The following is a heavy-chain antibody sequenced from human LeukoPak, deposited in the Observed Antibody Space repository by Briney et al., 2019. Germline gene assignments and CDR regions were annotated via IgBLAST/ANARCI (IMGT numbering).Heavy chain of an antibody. D-gene: IGHD3-22*01. CDR1: GGTFGSYA. J-gene: IGHJ4*02. CDR2: IIPIFGTA. CDR3: AGRLYYYDSSGYYAFDY. V-gene: IGHV1-69*13. Sequence: ASVKVSCKASGGTFGSYAISWVRQAPGQGLEWMGGIIPIFGTANYAQKFQGRVTITADESTSTAYMELSSLRSEDTAVYYCAGRLYYYDSSGYYAFDYWGQGTLVTVSS.